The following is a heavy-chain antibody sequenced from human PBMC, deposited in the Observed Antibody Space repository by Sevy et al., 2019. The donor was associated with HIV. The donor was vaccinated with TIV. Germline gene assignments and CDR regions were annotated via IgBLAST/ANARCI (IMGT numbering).Heavy chain of an antibody. J-gene: IGHJ4*02. CDR3: ARLPVAAAGLYYFDF. V-gene: IGHV5-51*01. Sequence: GESLKISCKGSGYSFANNWIGWVRQMPGKGLEWRGIIYPGDSETTYSPSFQGRVTISVDKSITTAYLQWSSLKASDTAMYYCARLPVAAAGLYYFDFWGQGTLVTVSS. CDR1: GYSFANNW. D-gene: IGHD6-13*01. CDR2: IYPGDSET.